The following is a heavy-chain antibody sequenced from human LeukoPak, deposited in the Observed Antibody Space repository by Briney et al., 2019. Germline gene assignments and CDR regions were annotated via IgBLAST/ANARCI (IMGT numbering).Heavy chain of an antibody. D-gene: IGHD7-27*01. CDR1: GGSISSGSYY. CDR3: ARDSWVYYYYGMDV. J-gene: IGHJ6*02. CDR2: IYTSGST. V-gene: IGHV4-61*02. Sequence: PSETLSLTCTVSGGSISSGSYYWSWIRQPAGKGLEWIGRIYTSGSTNYNPSLKSRVTISVDTPKNQFSLKLSSVTAADTAVYYCARDSWVYYYYGMDVWGQGTTVTVSS.